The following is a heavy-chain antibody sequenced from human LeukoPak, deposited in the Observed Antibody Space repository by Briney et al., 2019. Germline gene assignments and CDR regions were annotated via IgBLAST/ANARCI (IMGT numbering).Heavy chain of an antibody. V-gene: IGHV3-23*01. J-gene: IGHJ4*02. CDR2: ISGSGGST. CDR1: GITVSSNY. CDR3: AKRIQSAMATGY. Sequence: ASLRSCAASAGITVSSNYMWWGRQAPGEGLEWVSIISGSGGSTYYADSVKGRFTISRDNSKNMMYLQMNSLRAEDTAVYYCAKRIQSAMATGYWGQGTRVTVSS. D-gene: IGHD5-18*01.